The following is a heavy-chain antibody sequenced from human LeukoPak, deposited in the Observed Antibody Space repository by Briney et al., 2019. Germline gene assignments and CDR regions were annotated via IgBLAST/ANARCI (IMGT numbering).Heavy chain of an antibody. CDR3: AKTVGANKNYFDY. Sequence: GGSLRLSCAASGFTFNTYDKHWVRQAPGKGLGWVAAILSDGGGDRYADSVRGRFTISRDNSKNTLYLQMNDLRGEDTAVYYCAKTVGANKNYFDYWGQGTLVTVSS. J-gene: IGHJ4*02. D-gene: IGHD1-26*01. V-gene: IGHV3-30*18. CDR1: GFTFNTYD. CDR2: ILSDGGGD.